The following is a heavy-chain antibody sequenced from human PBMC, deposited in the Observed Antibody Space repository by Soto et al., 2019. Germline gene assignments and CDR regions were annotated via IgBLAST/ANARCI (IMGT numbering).Heavy chain of an antibody. CDR1: GFTFSSYG. Sequence: GGSLRLSCAASGFTFSSYGMHWVRQAPGKGLEWVAVIWYDGSNKNYIDSVKGRFTISRGSSKNTVYLQMNSLRAEDTAVYYCARGNGYSVNQVGYYYGMDVWGQGTTVTVSS. V-gene: IGHV3-33*01. CDR2: IWYDGSNK. D-gene: IGHD5-18*01. CDR3: ARGNGYSVNQVGYYYGMDV. J-gene: IGHJ6*02.